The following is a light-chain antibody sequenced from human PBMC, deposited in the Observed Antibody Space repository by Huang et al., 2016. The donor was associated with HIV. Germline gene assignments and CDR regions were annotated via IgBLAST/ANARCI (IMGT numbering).Light chain of an antibody. V-gene: IGKV3-20*01. CDR3: QQYGGSRGT. CDR2: DTS. J-gene: IGKJ1*01. CDR1: QSVTSNY. Sequence: EIVLTQSPGTLSLSPGERATLSCRASQSVTSNYLAWYQQNPGQAPRRLIYDTSSRATGIPDRFSGSGSGTDFTLTINRLDPEDFAVYYCQQYGGSRGTFGQGTKVEIK.